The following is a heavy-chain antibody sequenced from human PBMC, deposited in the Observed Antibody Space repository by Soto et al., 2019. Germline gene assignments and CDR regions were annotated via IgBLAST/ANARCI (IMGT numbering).Heavy chain of an antibody. CDR3: ARGDILTGVYGYYGMDV. V-gene: IGHV1-18*01. CDR1: GYTFTSYG. Sequence: QVQLVQSGAEVKKPGASVKVSCKASGYTFTSYGISWVRQAPGQGLEWMGWISAYNGNTNYAQKLQGRVTMTTDTSXSXXYMELRSLRSDDTAVYYCARGDILTGVYGYYGMDVWGQGTTVTVSS. J-gene: IGHJ6*02. D-gene: IGHD3-9*01. CDR2: ISAYNGNT.